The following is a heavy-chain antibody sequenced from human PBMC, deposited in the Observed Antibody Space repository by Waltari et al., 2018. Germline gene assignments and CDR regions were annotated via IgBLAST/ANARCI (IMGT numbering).Heavy chain of an antibody. CDR2: IYYSGST. CDR3: ARSGSVGYYYDL. V-gene: IGHV4-59*01. CDR1: GGSISSYY. J-gene: IGHJ4*02. D-gene: IGHD3-22*01. Sequence: QVQLQESGPGLVKPSETLSLTCPVSGGSISSYYWSWIRQPPGKGLEWIGYIYYSGSTNYNPSLKSRVTISVDTSKNQFSLKLSSVTAADTAVYYCARSGSVGYYYDLWGQGTLVTVSS.